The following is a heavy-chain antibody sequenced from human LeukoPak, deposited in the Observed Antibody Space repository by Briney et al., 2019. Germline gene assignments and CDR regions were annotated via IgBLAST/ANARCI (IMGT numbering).Heavy chain of an antibody. CDR1: GFTFSSYE. Sequence: GGSLRLSCAASGFTFSSYEMNWVRQAPGKGLEWVSYISSSGSTIYYADSVKGRFTISRDNAKNTLYLQMNSLRAEDTAVYYCAKDPDNVLLWFGETDWGQGTLVTVSS. J-gene: IGHJ4*02. CDR2: ISSSGSTI. D-gene: IGHD3-10*01. CDR3: AKDPDNVLLWFGETD. V-gene: IGHV3-48*03.